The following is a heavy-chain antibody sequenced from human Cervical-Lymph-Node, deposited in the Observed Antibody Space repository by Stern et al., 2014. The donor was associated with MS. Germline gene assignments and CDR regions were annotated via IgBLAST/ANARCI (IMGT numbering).Heavy chain of an antibody. CDR2: IFPGGSDI. CDR3: ARQRYFDY. J-gene: IGHJ4*02. Sequence: EVQLVQSGPEVKRPGESLKISCQASGYTFTSYWIGWVRQMPGKGLEWIAIIFPGGSDIRYSPSFQGQVPIPADKSSSPAYLQWNNLKASDTAIYYCARQRYFDYWGQGTLVTVSS. V-gene: IGHV5-51*01. CDR1: GYTFTSYW.